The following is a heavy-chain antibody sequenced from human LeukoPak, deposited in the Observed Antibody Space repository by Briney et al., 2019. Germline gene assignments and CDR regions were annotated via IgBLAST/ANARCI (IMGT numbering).Heavy chain of an antibody. Sequence: PSETLSLTCTVSGGSISSGDYYWSWIRQPPGKGLEWIGYIFHSGSTYYNPSLKSRVTISVDRSKNQFSLKLSSVTAADTAVYYCAKGPRPLRFLEWPNYFDYWGQGTLVTVSS. CDR3: AKGPRPLRFLEWPNYFDY. J-gene: IGHJ4*02. V-gene: IGHV4-30-2*01. CDR1: GGSISSGDYY. D-gene: IGHD3-3*01. CDR2: IFHSGST.